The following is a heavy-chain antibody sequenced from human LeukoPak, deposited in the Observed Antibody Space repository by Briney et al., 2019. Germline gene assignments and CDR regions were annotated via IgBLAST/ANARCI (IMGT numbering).Heavy chain of an antibody. CDR3: ARDFRGYCSSTSCYSGGYYYGMDV. J-gene: IGHJ6*02. Sequence: ASVNVSCKASGYTFTGYYMHWVRQAPGQGLEWMGWINPNSGGTNYAQKFQGRVTMTRDTSISTAYMELSRLRSDDTAVYYCARDFRGYCSSTSCYSGGYYYGMDVWGQGTTVTVSS. V-gene: IGHV1-2*02. CDR1: GYTFTGYY. D-gene: IGHD2-2*01. CDR2: INPNSGGT.